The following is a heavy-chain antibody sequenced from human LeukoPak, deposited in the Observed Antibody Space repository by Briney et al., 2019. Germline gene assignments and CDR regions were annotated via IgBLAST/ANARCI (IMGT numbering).Heavy chain of an antibody. CDR2: ISGSAGST. D-gene: IGHD2-21*01. J-gene: IGHJ4*02. CDR3: AKAPVTSCRGAYCYPFDS. CDR1: GFSFSNYA. Sequence: PGGSLRLSCAASGFSFSNYAMTWVRQAPGKGLEWVSTISGSAGSTYYADSVKGRFTISRDNSKNTLYLQMNSLRAEDAAVYFCAKAPVTSCRGAYCYPFDSWGQGTLVTVSS. V-gene: IGHV3-23*01.